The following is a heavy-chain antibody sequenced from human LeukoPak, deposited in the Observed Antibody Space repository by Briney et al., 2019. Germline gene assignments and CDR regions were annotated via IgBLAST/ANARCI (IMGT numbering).Heavy chain of an antibody. V-gene: IGHV1-69*13. CDR3: ARDGVALRFSEWSPPGVYYYGMDV. D-gene: IGHD3-3*01. J-gene: IGHJ6*02. CDR1: GGTFSSYA. CDR2: IIPIFGTA. Sequence: VASVKVSCKASGGTFSSYAISWVRQAPGQGLEWMGGIIPIFGTANYAQKFQGRVTITADESTSTAYMELSSLRSEDTAVYYCARDGVALRFSEWSPPGVYYYGMDVWGQGTTVTVSS.